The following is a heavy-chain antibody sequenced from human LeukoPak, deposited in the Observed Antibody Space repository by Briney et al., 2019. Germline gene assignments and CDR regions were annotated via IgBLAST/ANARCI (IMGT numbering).Heavy chain of an antibody. Sequence: SETLSLTCAVYGGSFSGYYWSWIRQPPGKGLEWIGYIYYSGSTNYNPSLKSRVTISVDTSKNQFSLKLSSVTAADTAVYYCAGKGQWRSDGFDYWGQGTLVTVSS. D-gene: IGHD2-8*01. CDR2: IYYSGST. CDR1: GGSFSGYY. V-gene: IGHV4-59*01. CDR3: AGKGQWRSDGFDY. J-gene: IGHJ4*02.